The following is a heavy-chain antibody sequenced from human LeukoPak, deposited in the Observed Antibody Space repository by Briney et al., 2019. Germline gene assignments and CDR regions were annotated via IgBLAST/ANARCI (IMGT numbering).Heavy chain of an antibody. V-gene: IGHV1-46*01. D-gene: IGHD6-25*01. Sequence: ASVKVSCKASGYTFTSYYMHWVRQAPGQGLEWMGIINPSGGSTSYAQKFQGRVTMTRDTSTSTVYMELSSLRSEDTAVYYCARGGSRDYYRVSNFDYWGQGTLVTVSS. CDR1: GYTFTSYY. CDR2: INPSGGST. CDR3: ARGGSRDYYRVSNFDY. J-gene: IGHJ4*02.